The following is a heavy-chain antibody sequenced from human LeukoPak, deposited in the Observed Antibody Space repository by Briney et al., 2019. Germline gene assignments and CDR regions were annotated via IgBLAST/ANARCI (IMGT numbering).Heavy chain of an antibody. J-gene: IGHJ5*02. D-gene: IGHD3-10*01. CDR2: INPNSGGT. CDR1: GYTFTGYY. V-gene: IGHV1-2*02. CDR3: ARARITMVRGVSYNYNWFDP. Sequence: GASVKVSCKASGYTFTGYYMHWVRQAPGQGLEWMGWINPNSGGTNYAQKFQGRVTMTRDTSISTAYMELSRLRSDDTAVYYCARARITMVRGVSYNYNWFDPWGQGTLVTVSS.